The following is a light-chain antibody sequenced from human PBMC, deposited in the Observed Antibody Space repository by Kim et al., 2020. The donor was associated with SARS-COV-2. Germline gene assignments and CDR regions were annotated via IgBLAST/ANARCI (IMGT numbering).Light chain of an antibody. CDR3: QAWDTTHVV. J-gene: IGLJ2*01. Sequence: SYELTQPPSVSVSPGQTATMTCSGDGLGNKYVCWYQQKPGQSPVLVIYEDTKRPSGTPERFSGSNSGNTASLTITATQPMDEADYYCQAWDTTHVVFGGGTQLTVL. CDR1: GLGNKY. CDR2: EDT. V-gene: IGLV3-1*01.